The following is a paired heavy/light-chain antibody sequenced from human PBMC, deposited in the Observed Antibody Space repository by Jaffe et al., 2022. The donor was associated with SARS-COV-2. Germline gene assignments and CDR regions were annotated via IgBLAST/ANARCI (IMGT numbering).Heavy chain of an antibody. D-gene: IGHD3-10*01. CDR3: ATRSGSYKYYYYYYMDV. CDR2: ISWDGDNT. CDR1: GFTFGDYT. Sequence: EVQLVESGGVVVQPGGSLRLSCAASGFTFGDYTMHWVRQAPGKGLEWVSLISWDGDNTYYADSVKGRFTISRDNSKNSLFLQMNSLRSEDTALYYCATRSGSYKYYYYYYMDVWGKGTTVTVSS. J-gene: IGHJ6*03. V-gene: IGHV3-43*01.
Light chain of an antibody. V-gene: IGLV2-14*01. CDR2: DVS. J-gene: IGLJ3*02. CDR1: SSDVGGYNY. Sequence: QSALTQPASVSGSPGQSITISCTGSSSDVGGYNYVSWYQQHPGKAPKLMISDVSNRPSGVSNRFSGSKSGNTASLTISGLQAEDEADYYCSSYTSSSTLVFGGGTKLTVL. CDR3: SSYTSSSTLV.